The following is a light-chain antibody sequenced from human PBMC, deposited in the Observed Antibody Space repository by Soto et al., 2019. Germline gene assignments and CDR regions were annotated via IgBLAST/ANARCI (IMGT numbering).Light chain of an antibody. J-gene: IGKJ4*01. V-gene: IGKV1-5*03. CDR3: QQYNSYPLT. Sequence: DIQMTQSPFTLSASVGDRVTITCRASQSIGSWLAWYQQKPGKAPKVLIYKASTLESGVPSRFSGSGSGTEFTLTIISLQPDDVATYHCQQYNSYPLTFGGGTKVEIK. CDR1: QSIGSW. CDR2: KAS.